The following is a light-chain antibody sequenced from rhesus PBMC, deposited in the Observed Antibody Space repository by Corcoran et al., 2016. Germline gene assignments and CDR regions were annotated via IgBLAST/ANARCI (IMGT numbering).Light chain of an antibody. J-gene: IGKJ4*01. CDR1: QRVSSY. V-gene: IGKV3S9*01. CDR3: QQYSNWPLT. Sequence: EIVMTQSPATLSLSPGERATLSCRASQRVSSYVAWYQQKPEQAPRLLIYGASSRATGIPDRFSGSGSGKYFTRTSSSLEPEDFAVYYCQQYSNWPLTFGGGTKVEIK. CDR2: GAS.